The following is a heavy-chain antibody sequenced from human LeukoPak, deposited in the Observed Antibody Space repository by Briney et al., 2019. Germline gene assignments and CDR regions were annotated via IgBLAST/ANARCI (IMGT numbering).Heavy chain of an antibody. D-gene: IGHD2-2*01. V-gene: IGHV1-2*06. CDR1: GYTFTAYY. CDR3: ARDPCSSTSCYEAFDP. Sequence: GASVKVSCKASGYTFTAYYIHWVRQAPGQGLEWMGRINPNSGGTNYAQKFQDRVAMTRDPSISAAYMELSGLRSDDTAIYYCARDPCSSTSCYEAFDPWGQGALVTVSS. J-gene: IGHJ5*02. CDR2: INPNSGGT.